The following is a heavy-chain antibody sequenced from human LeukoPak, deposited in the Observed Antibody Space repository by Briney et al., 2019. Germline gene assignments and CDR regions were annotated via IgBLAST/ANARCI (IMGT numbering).Heavy chain of an antibody. J-gene: IGHJ4*02. CDR3: ARMYTAMVTVIDY. D-gene: IGHD5-18*01. V-gene: IGHV4-59*01. Sequence: SETLSLTCTVSGGSISGYYWSWIRQPPGKGLEWIGYIYYSGSTNYNPSLKSRVTISVDTSKNQFSLKLSSVTAADTAVYYCARMYTAMVTVIDYWGQGTLVTVSS. CDR1: GGSISGYY. CDR2: IYYSGST.